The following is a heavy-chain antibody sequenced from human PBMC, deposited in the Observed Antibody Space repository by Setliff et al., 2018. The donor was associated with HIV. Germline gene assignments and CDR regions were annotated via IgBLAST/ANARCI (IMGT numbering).Heavy chain of an antibody. D-gene: IGHD3-22*01. CDR1: GGSISTYY. CDR2: VSYSGST. J-gene: IGHJ3*02. Sequence: SETLSLTCNVSGGSISTYYWSWIRQPPGKGLEWLGYVSYSGSTNFNPSLVSRLAMSVDMSKNHFSLKLRSVTAADTAVYYCARHGHFYDSSSSDAFDIWGHGTMVTVSS. CDR3: ARHGHFYDSSSSDAFDI. V-gene: IGHV4-59*08.